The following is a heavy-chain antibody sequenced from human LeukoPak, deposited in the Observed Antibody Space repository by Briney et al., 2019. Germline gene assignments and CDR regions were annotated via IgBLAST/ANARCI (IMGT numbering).Heavy chain of an antibody. Sequence: PSETLSLTCTVSGYSISSGYCWGWIRQPPGKGLEWIGYIYYSGSTNYNPSLKSRVTISVDTSKNQFSLKLSSVTAADTAVYYCARGLLGSSGWYQTYYFDYWGQGTLVTVSS. CDR3: ARGLLGSSGWYQTYYFDY. D-gene: IGHD6-19*01. CDR1: GYSISSGYC. J-gene: IGHJ4*02. V-gene: IGHV4-61*01. CDR2: IYYSGST.